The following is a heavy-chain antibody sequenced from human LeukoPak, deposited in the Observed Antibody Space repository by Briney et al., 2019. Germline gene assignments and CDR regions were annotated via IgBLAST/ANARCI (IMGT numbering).Heavy chain of an antibody. CDR1: GGSISSSSYY. D-gene: IGHD1-20*01. CDR2: IYYSGST. V-gene: IGHV4-39*07. Sequence: PSETLSLTCTVSGGSISSSSYYWGWIRQPPGKGLEWIGSIYYSGSTYYNPSLKSRVTISVDTSKNQFSLKLSSVTAADTAVYYCARGPRPGDITGTAGAFDYWGQGTLVTVSS. CDR3: ARGPRPGDITGTAGAFDY. J-gene: IGHJ4*02.